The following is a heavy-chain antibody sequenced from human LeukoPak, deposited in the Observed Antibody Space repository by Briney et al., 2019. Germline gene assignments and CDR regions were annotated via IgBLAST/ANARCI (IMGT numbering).Heavy chain of an antibody. V-gene: IGHV3-74*01. Sequence: GGSLRLSCAASAFTFSNYWMHWVRQAPGKGLVWVSRINSDGSGTAYADFVKGRFSISRDNAKNTLYLQMTSLRAEDTAVYYCVRDDGGAGQNFDHWGQGTLVTVSS. J-gene: IGHJ4*02. CDR1: AFTFSNYW. D-gene: IGHD3-16*01. CDR3: VRDDGGAGQNFDH. CDR2: INSDGSGT.